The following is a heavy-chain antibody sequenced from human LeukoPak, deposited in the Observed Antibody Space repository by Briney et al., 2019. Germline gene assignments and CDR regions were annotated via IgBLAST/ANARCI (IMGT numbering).Heavy chain of an antibody. CDR1: GYSFTSYW. CDR2: IYPGDSDT. D-gene: IGHD1-1*01. J-gene: IGHJ6*03. V-gene: IGHV5-51*01. CDR3: ARLSGYDYYYYYYMHV. Sequence: GESLKISCKGSGYSFTSYWIGWVRQMPGKGLEWMGIIYPGDSDTRYSPSFQGQVTISADKSISTAYLQWSSLKASDTAMYYCARLSGYDYYYYYYMHVWGKGTTVTVSS.